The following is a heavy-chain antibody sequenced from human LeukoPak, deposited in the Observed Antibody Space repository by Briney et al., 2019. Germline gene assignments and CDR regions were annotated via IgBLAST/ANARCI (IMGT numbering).Heavy chain of an antibody. V-gene: IGHV3-30*15. CDR2: ISYDGNNK. D-gene: IGHD3-10*01. Sequence: PGGSLRLSCAASGFTFSRHVMQWVRQAPGKGLEWVAVISYDGNNKFYADAVKGRFTISRDNSRNTLYLQMSSLRGEDAALYSCARGGIPTGPYYYFYYMDVWGKGTAVTVSS. CDR1: GFTFSRHV. J-gene: IGHJ6*03. CDR3: ARGGIPTGPYYYFYYMDV.